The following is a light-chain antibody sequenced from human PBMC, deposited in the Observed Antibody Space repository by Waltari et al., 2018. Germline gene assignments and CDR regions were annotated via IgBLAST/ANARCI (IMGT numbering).Light chain of an antibody. CDR3: QQYYSTCT. CDR2: WAS. CDR1: QSVLYRSTNKNF. J-gene: IGKJ5*01. V-gene: IGKV4-1*01. Sequence: DIVLTQSPELLAVALGETATISCKPSQSVLYRSTNKNFLAWYQQKPGQYPKLLIYWASTRASGVPDRFSGSGSGSDFTLTISNLQAEDVALYFCQQYYSTCTFGQGTRLEIK.